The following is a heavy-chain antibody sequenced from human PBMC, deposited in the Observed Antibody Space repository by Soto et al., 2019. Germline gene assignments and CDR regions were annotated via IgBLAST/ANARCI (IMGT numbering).Heavy chain of an antibody. D-gene: IGHD3-10*01. V-gene: IGHV3-23*01. CDR1: GFTFSSYA. CDR3: AKDGSGSYYKAAHFYFDY. Sequence: PGGSLRLSCAASGFTFSSYAMSWVRQAPGKGLEWVSAISGSGGSTYYADSVKGRFTISRDNSKNTLYLQMNSLRAEDTAVYYCAKDGSGSYYKAAHFYFDYWGQGTLVTVSS. CDR2: ISGSGGST. J-gene: IGHJ4*02.